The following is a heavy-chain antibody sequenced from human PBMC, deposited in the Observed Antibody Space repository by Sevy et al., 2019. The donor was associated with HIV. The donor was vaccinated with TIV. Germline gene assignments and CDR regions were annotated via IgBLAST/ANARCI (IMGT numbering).Heavy chain of an antibody. CDR2: ISGSGGST. D-gene: IGHD5-12*01. V-gene: IGHV3-23*01. J-gene: IGHJ3*02. CDR1: GFTFSSYA. Sequence: GGYLRLSCAASGFTFSSYAMSWVRQAPGKGLEWVSAISGSGGSTYYADSVKGRFTISRDNSKNTLYLQMNSLGAEDTAVYYCANGFRVKNAFDIWGQGTMVTVSS. CDR3: ANGFRVKNAFDI.